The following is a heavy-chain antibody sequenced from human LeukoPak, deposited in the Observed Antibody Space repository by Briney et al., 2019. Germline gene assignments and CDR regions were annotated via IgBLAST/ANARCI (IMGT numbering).Heavy chain of an antibody. CDR3: AAYRAYYYMDV. CDR1: GGSFSGYY. J-gene: IGHJ6*03. Sequence: PSEILSLTCAVYGGSFSGYYWSWIRQPPGKGLEWIGEINHSGSTNYNPSLKSRVTISVDTSKNQFSLKLSSVTAADTAVYYCAAYRAYYYMDVWGKGTTVTVSS. D-gene: IGHD5-18*01. CDR2: INHSGST. V-gene: IGHV4-34*01.